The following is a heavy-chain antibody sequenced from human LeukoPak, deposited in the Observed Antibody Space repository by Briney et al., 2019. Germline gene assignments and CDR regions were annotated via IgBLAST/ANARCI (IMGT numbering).Heavy chain of an antibody. J-gene: IGHJ4*02. V-gene: IGHV3-21*01. CDR3: AGPPLSGYSSV. D-gene: IGHD3-22*01. CDR2: ISSSSSYI. Sequence: PGGSLRLSCAASGFTFTSFSMNWVRQAPGKGLEWDSSISSSSSYIYYADSVKGRFTISRDNAKNSLYLQMNSLRAEDTAVYYCAGPPLSGYSSVWGQGTLVTVSS. CDR1: GFTFTSFS.